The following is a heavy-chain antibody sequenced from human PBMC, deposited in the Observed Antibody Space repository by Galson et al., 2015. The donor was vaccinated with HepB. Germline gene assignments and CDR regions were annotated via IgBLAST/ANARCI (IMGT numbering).Heavy chain of an antibody. CDR3: ARQSGQQLVRPYNWFDP. Sequence: QSGAEVKKPGESLRISCKGSGYSFTSYWISWVRQMPGKGLEWMGRIDPSDSYTNHSPSFQGHVTISADKSISTAYLQWSSLKASDTAMYYCARQSGQQLVRPYNWFDPWGQGTLVTVSS. V-gene: IGHV5-10-1*01. CDR2: IDPSDSYT. CDR1: GYSFTSYW. D-gene: IGHD6-13*01. J-gene: IGHJ5*02.